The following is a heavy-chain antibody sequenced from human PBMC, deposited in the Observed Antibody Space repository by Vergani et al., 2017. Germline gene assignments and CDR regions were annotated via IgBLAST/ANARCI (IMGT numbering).Heavy chain of an antibody. Sequence: VQLVQSGAEVKKPGASLRISCKGSGYSFTSYWISWVRQMPGKGLEWMGRIDPSDSYTNSSPSFQGHVTISAVKSISTAYLQWSSLKASDTAMYYCARKDLNYDDMDVWGKGTTVTVSS. J-gene: IGHJ6*03. V-gene: IGHV5-10-1*03. CDR2: IDPSDSYT. D-gene: IGHD2-15*01. CDR1: GYSFTSYW. CDR3: ARKDLNYDDMDV.